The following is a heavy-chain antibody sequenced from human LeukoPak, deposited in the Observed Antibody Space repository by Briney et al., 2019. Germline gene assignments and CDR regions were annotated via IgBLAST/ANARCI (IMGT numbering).Heavy chain of an antibody. CDR2: ISSSSSYI. V-gene: IGHV3-21*01. Sequence: GGSLRLSCAASGFTFSSYSMNWVRQAPGKGLEWVSSISSSSSYIYYADSVKGRFTISRDNAKNSLYLQMNSLRAEDTAVYYCARDEPLWFGDRDGAFDIWGQGTMVTVSS. CDR3: ARDEPLWFGDRDGAFDI. J-gene: IGHJ3*02. CDR1: GFTFSSYS. D-gene: IGHD3-10*01.